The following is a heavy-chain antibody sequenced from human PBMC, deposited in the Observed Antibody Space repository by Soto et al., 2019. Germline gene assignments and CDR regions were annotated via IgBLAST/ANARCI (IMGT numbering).Heavy chain of an antibody. CDR1: GFTFSSYS. V-gene: IGHV3-21*01. D-gene: IGHD3-22*01. CDR2: ISSSSSYI. CDR3: ARDGAPTFYDSSGAHPFYFDY. J-gene: IGHJ4*02. Sequence: GGSLRLSCAASGFTFSSYSMNWVRQAPGKGLEWVSSISSSSSYIYYADSVKGRFTISRDNAKNSLYLQMNSLRAEDTAVYYCARDGAPTFYDSSGAHPFYFDYWGQGTLLTVSS.